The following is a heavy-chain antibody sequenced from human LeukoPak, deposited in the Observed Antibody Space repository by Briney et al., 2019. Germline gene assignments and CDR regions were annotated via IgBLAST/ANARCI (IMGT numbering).Heavy chain of an antibody. Sequence: GGSLRLSCAASGFTFSSYGMHWVRQAPGKGLEWVAVISYDGSNKYYADSVKGRFTISRDNSKNTLYLQMNSLRAEDTAVYYCAKDFEIAVHYFDYWGQGTLVTVSS. D-gene: IGHD6-19*01. CDR2: ISYDGSNK. CDR1: GFTFSSYG. J-gene: IGHJ4*02. V-gene: IGHV3-30*18. CDR3: AKDFEIAVHYFDY.